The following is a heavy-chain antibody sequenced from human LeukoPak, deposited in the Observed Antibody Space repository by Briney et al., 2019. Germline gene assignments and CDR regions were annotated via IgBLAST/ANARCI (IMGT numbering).Heavy chain of an antibody. V-gene: IGHV1-18*01. Sequence: ASVKVSCKASGHIFTSYGISWVRQAPGQGLEWMGWISAYNGNTNYAQKLQGRVTMTTDTSTSTAYMELRSLRSDDTAVYYCARRRFGELLSDAFDIWGQGTMVTVSS. J-gene: IGHJ3*02. CDR1: GHIFTSYG. CDR2: ISAYNGNT. CDR3: ARRRFGELLSDAFDI. D-gene: IGHD3-10*01.